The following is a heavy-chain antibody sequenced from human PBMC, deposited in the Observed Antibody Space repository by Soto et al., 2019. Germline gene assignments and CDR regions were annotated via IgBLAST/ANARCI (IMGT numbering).Heavy chain of an antibody. V-gene: IGHV3-23*01. CDR1: GFIFRNYV. CDR2: IIGSGGTT. CDR3: ARGHGRLEPVY. J-gene: IGHJ4*02. Sequence: EVQLSESGGGLVQPGGSLRLSCTASGFIFRNYVMTWVRQAPGKGLEWVSSIIGSGGTTYYTDSVKGRFTISRDTAKNTLYLDMNSLRVEDTAVYYCARGHGRLEPVYWGQGALVTVSS. D-gene: IGHD1-1*01.